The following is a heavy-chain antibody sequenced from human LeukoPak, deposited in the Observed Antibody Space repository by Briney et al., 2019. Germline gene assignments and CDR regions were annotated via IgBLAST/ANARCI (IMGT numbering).Heavy chain of an antibody. CDR1: GGSFSGYY. CDR2: IYYSGST. Sequence: SETLSLTCAVYGGSFSGYYWSWIRQPPGKGLEWIGYIYYSGSTYYNPSLKSRVTISVDTSKNQFSLKLSSVTAADTAVYYCARAAYYDSSGYYLDAFDIWGQGTMVTVSS. V-gene: IGHV4-34*09. J-gene: IGHJ3*02. D-gene: IGHD3-22*01. CDR3: ARAAYYDSSGYYLDAFDI.